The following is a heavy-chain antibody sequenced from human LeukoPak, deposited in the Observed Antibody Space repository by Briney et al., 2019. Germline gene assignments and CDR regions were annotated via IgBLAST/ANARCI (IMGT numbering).Heavy chain of an antibody. V-gene: IGHV3-23*01. J-gene: IGHJ6*03. CDR2: ITLSGGNT. Sequence: HPGGSLRLSCAASGFTFSSYDMSWVRQAPGKGLEWVSSITLSGGNTFYADSVMGRFTISRDNSKNTLYLQMNSLSAEDTAVYYCAKRGNPAVGHHYLDVWGKGTTVSVSS. CDR1: GFTFSSYD. D-gene: IGHD2-2*01. CDR3: AKRGNPAVGHHYLDV.